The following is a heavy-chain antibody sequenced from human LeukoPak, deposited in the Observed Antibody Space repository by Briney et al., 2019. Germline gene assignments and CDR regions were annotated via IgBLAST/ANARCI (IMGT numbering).Heavy chain of an antibody. CDR3: ARMYYYDSSGPLDY. CDR2: IYSGSST. V-gene: IGHV3-23*03. D-gene: IGHD3-22*01. CDR1: GFTFSSYA. J-gene: IGHJ4*02. Sequence: PGGSLRLSCAASGFTFSSYAMSWVRQAPGKGLEWVSVIYSGSSTYYADSVKGRFTISRDNSKNTLYLQMNSLRAEDTAVYYCARMYYYDSSGPLDYWGQGTLVTVSS.